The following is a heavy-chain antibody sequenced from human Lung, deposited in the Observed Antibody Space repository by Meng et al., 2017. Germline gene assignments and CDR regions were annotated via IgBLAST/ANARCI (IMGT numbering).Heavy chain of an antibody. CDR1: GYTFTHHG. V-gene: IGHV1-18*01. CDR2: ISCYNGDT. CDR3: ARDPSNTSGRYAYFDY. Sequence: QVPLVQSGAEVKKPWASVKVSCKSSGYTFTHHGISWIRQAPGQGLEWMGWISCYNGDTNYAQNLQGRVTMTIDKSTSTAYMDLRSLRSDDTAVYYCARDPSNTSGRYAYFDYWGQGTLVTVSS. J-gene: IGHJ4*02. D-gene: IGHD6-19*01.